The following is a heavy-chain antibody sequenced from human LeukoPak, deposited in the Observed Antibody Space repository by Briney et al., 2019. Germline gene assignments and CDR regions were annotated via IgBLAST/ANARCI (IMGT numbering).Heavy chain of an antibody. V-gene: IGHV7-4-1*02. CDR1: GYTFTSYA. D-gene: IGHD6-13*01. CDR2: INTNTGNP. J-gene: IGHJ5*02. CDR3: ARDGMAAAGTGRLCFAP. Sequence: ASVKVSCKASGYTFTSYAMNWVRQAPGQGLEWMGWINTNTGNPTYAQGFTGRFVFSLDTSVSTAYLQISSLKAEDTAVYYCARDGMAAAGTGRLCFAPGAQGTGVTVP.